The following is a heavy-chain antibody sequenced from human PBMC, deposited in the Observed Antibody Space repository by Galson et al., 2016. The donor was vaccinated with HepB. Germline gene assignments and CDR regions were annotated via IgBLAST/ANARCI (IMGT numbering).Heavy chain of an antibody. CDR3: AKAGSTVTAVNWFDP. CDR2: IGGSGATT. D-gene: IGHD4-17*01. Sequence: SLRLSCAASGFTFSSYGMSWVRQAPGKGLEWVSAIGGSGATTYYADSVRGRFTISRDNSKNTVYLQMNSLRAEDTAVFYCAKAGSTVTAVNWFDPWGQGTLVTVSS. CDR1: GFTFSSYG. V-gene: IGHV3-23*01. J-gene: IGHJ5*02.